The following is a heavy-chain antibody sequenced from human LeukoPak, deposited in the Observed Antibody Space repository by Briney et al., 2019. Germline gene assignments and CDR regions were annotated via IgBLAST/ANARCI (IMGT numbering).Heavy chain of an antibody. CDR2: ICTVVDT. J-gene: IGHJ6*02. Sequence: PGGSLRLSCAGSGFTFSSYYMHWVRQATGKGLEWVSAICTVVDTYFPGSVKGRFTISRENAKNSLYLQMHSLRAGDTAVYYCARGGCSSTSCYTGDYYYYGMDVWGQGTTVTVSS. D-gene: IGHD2-2*02. V-gene: IGHV3-13*01. CDR1: GFTFSSYY. CDR3: ARGGCSSTSCYTGDYYYYGMDV.